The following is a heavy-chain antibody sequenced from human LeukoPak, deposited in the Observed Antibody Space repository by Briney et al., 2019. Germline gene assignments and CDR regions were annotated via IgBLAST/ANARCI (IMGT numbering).Heavy chain of an antibody. CDR2: IKEDGSQR. D-gene: IGHD3-22*01. CDR3: ARDSSGLY. CDR1: GFTFSNYW. Sequence: PGGSLRLSCAAPGFTFSNYWMSWVRQAPGKGLEWVANIKEDGSQRYYVDSVKGRFTISRDNAKSSLYLQMNSLRAEDTAVYYCARDSSGLYWGQGTLVTVSS. V-gene: IGHV3-7*01. J-gene: IGHJ4*02.